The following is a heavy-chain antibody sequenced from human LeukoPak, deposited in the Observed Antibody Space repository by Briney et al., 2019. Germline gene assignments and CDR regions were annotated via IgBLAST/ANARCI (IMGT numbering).Heavy chain of an antibody. V-gene: IGHV3-23*01. J-gene: IGHJ4*02. CDR1: GFTFRDYA. Sequence: GGSLRLSCVASGFTFRDYAMSWVRQAPGKGLEWVSTMSGDTLSTWYADSVKGRFTITRDNSKNTVYLQMNSLTSDDTALYHCAKKWPTLGGTTVAFESWGQGTLVTVSS. CDR3: AKKWPTLGGTTVAFES. CDR2: MSGDTLST. D-gene: IGHD1-1*01.